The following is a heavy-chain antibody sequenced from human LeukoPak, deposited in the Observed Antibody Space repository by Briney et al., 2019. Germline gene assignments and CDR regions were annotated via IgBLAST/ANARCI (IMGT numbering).Heavy chain of an antibody. V-gene: IGHV3-30-3*01. D-gene: IGHD2-15*01. Sequence: GRSLRLSCAASGFTFSSYAMHWVRQAPGKGLEWVAVISYDGSNKYYADSVKGRFTISRDNSKNTLYLQMNSLRAEDTAVYYCAREESLPFFDYWGQGTLVTVSS. CDR3: AREESLPFFDY. J-gene: IGHJ4*02. CDR1: GFTFSSYA. CDR2: ISYDGSNK.